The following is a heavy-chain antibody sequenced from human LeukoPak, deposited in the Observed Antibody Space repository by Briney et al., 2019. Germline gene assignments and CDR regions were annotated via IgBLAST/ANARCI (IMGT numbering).Heavy chain of an antibody. CDR3: ARAGGFFSPFGY. CDR1: GGSLSSGGYY. CDR2: IYYSGST. Sequence: SETLSLTCTVSGGSLSSGGYYWSWIRQHPGKGLEWIGYIYYSGSTYYNPSLKSRVTISVDTSKNQFSLKPTSVTAADTAVYFCARAGGFFSPFGYWGQGTLVTVSS. V-gene: IGHV4-31*03. J-gene: IGHJ4*02. D-gene: IGHD3-3*01.